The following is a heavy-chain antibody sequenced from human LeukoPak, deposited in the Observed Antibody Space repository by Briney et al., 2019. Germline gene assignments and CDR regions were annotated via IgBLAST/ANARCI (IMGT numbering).Heavy chain of an antibody. V-gene: IGHV1-2*02. J-gene: IGHJ4*02. Sequence: ASVKVSCKASGYTFTGYHIHWVRQAPGQGLEWMGWVNPDSGGTNFAQRFQGRVTMTRDTSISTAFMELNRLTSDDTAVYYCARDSTDRSAYYSPFDYWGQGTLVTVSS. D-gene: IGHD3-22*01. CDR1: GYTFTGYH. CDR2: VNPDSGGT. CDR3: ARDSTDRSAYYSPFDY.